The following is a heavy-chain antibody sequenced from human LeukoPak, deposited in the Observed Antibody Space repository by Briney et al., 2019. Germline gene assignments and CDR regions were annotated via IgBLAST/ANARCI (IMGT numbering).Heavy chain of an antibody. Sequence: PSETLSLTCTVSGGSISSYYWSWIRQPAGKGLEWIGRIYTSGSTNYNPPLKSRVTMSVDTSKNQFSLKLSSVTAADTAVYYCARDPLYYDSSGYLFSWGQGTLVTVSS. CDR3: ARDPLYYDSSGYLFS. J-gene: IGHJ4*02. D-gene: IGHD3-22*01. CDR1: GGSISSYY. V-gene: IGHV4-4*07. CDR2: IYTSGST.